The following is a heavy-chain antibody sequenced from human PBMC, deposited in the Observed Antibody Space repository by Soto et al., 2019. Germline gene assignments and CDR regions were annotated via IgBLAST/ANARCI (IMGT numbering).Heavy chain of an antibody. CDR1: GFTFSSYG. CDR3: AKDAAKATYYYDSSGWGWFDP. Sequence: GGSLRLSCAASGFTFSSYGMHWVRQAPGKGLEGVAVISYDGSNKYYADSVKGRFTISRDNSKNTLYLQMNSLRAEDTAVYYCAKDAAKATYYYDSSGWGWFDPWGQGTLVTVSS. CDR2: ISYDGSNK. V-gene: IGHV3-30*18. J-gene: IGHJ5*02. D-gene: IGHD3-22*01.